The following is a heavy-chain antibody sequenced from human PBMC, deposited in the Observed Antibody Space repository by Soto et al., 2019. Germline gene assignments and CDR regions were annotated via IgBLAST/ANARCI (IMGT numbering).Heavy chain of an antibody. CDR2: IYYSGST. CDR3: ARTCSGGTCSFDY. Sequence: SETLSLTCTVSGGSVSSASYYWSWIRQPPGKGLEWIGYIYYSGSTNYNPSLKSRVTISVDTSKNQFSLKLSSVTAADTAVYYCARTCSGGTCSFDYWGQGTLVTVSS. CDR1: GGSVSSASYY. D-gene: IGHD2-15*01. V-gene: IGHV4-61*01. J-gene: IGHJ4*02.